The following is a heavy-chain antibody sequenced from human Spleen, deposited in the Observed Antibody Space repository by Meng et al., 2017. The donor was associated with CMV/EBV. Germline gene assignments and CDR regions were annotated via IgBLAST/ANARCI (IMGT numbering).Heavy chain of an antibody. CDR2: IRPDGSNK. D-gene: IGHD2-2*01. CDR3: AKGGQYPDHYYVMDV. J-gene: IGHJ6*02. V-gene: IGHV3-30*02. CDR1: GFTFSPSG. Sequence: GESLKISCAASGFTFSPSGMHWVRQAPGKGLEWMTFIRPDGSNKYYADSVKGRFTISRDNSKNTLYLQMNGLRAEDTALYYCAKGGQYPDHYYVMDVWGQGTTVTVSS.